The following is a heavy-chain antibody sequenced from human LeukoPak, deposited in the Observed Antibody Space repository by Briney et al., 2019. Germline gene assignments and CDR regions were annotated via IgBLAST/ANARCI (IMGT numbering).Heavy chain of an antibody. CDR2: IYYSGST. CDR1: GGSISSSSYY. CDR3: ARWFGELNEGVDI. D-gene: IGHD3-10*01. J-gene: IGHJ3*02. V-gene: IGHV4-39*07. Sequence: TTSETLSLTCTVSGGSISSSSYYWGWIRQPPGKGLEWIGSIYYSGSTYYNPSLKSRVTISVDTSKNQFSLKLSSVTAADTAVYYCARWFGELNEGVDIWGQGTMVTVPS.